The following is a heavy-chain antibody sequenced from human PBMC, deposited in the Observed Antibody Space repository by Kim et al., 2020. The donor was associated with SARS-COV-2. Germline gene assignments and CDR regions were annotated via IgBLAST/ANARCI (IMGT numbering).Heavy chain of an antibody. CDR3: ARAREYSSSWSSLYWYFDL. J-gene: IGHJ2*01. V-gene: IGHV1-69*13. CDR1: GGTFSSYA. Sequence: SVKVSCKASGGTFSSYAISWVRQAPGQGLEWMGGIIPIFGTANYAQKFQGRVTITADESTSTAYMELSSLRSEDTAVYYCARAREYSSSWSSLYWYFDLWGRGTLVTVSS. CDR2: IIPIFGTA. D-gene: IGHD6-13*01.